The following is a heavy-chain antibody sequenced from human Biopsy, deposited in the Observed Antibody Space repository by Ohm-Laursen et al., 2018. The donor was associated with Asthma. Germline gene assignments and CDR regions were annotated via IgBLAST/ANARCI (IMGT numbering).Heavy chain of an antibody. Sequence: TLSLTCTVSGAPISSGIYYWSWIRQHPGKGLEWIGYIYYSGSTYYNPSLKSRVTISVDTSKNQFHLKLTSVTAADTALYYCARDHNDSGTLNVFHIWGQGTLVTVSS. CDR3: ARDHNDSGTLNVFHI. CDR1: GAPISSGIYY. V-gene: IGHV4-31*03. CDR2: IYYSGST. J-gene: IGHJ3*02. D-gene: IGHD3-16*01.